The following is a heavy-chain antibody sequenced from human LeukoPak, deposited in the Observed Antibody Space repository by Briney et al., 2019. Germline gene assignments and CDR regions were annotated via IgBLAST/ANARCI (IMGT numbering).Heavy chain of an antibody. CDR2: VSGSGGST. CDR3: TRGSLSGSSRDY. CDR1: GFTFSSYA. Sequence: GGSLRLSCAASGFTFSSYAMSWVRQAPGKGLEWVSAVSGSGGSTYYADSVKGRFTISRDSSKNTVYLQMNSLRAEDTAVYYCTRGSLSGSSRDYWGQGTLVTVS. D-gene: IGHD1-26*01. J-gene: IGHJ4*02. V-gene: IGHV3-23*01.